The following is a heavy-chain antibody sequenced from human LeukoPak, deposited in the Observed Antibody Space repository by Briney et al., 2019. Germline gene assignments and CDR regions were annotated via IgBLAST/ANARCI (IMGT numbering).Heavy chain of an antibody. CDR3: ARTGMGGNVWIDS. CDR2: MNPNSGDA. J-gene: IGHJ5*01. V-gene: IGHV1-8*01. D-gene: IGHD1-26*01. Sequence: ASVKVSCKASGYTFTNYDINWVRQATGQGLEWMGWMNPNSGDADYAEKFKGRVTMTRDTSTSTAYMEPTSLTSDDTAIFYCARTGMGGNVWIDSWGQGTLVTVSS. CDR1: GYTFTNYD.